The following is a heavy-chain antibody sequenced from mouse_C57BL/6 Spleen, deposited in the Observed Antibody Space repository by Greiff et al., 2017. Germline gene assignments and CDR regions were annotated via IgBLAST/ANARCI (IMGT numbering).Heavy chain of an antibody. CDR2: INPNNGGT. D-gene: IGHD1-1*01. Sequence: VQLQQSGPELVKPGASVKISCKASGYTFTDYYMNWVKQSHGKSLEWIGDINPNNGGTSYNQKFKGKATLTVDKSSSTAYMELRSLTSEDSAVYYCARPYGSSYGGFAYWGQGTLVTVSA. V-gene: IGHV1-26*01. CDR1: GYTFTDYY. J-gene: IGHJ3*01. CDR3: ARPYGSSYGGFAY.